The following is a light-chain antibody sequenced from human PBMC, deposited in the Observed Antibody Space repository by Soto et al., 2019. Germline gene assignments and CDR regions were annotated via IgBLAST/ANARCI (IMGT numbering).Light chain of an antibody. J-gene: IGKJ2*01. CDR2: DAS. V-gene: IGKV1-39*01. CDR1: QGISTY. Sequence: DIQMTQSTSSLSASVGDRVTITCRASQGISTYLVWYQQRQGRAPKLLIYDASSLLSGVPSRFSGSGSGTDFTLTISSLQPEDFATYYCQQSYRTPYTCGQGTKLETK. CDR3: QQSYRTPYT.